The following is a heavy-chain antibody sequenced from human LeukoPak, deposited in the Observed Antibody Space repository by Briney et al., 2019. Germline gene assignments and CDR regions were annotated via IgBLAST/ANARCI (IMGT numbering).Heavy chain of an antibody. CDR1: GFTFSSYN. D-gene: IGHD6-19*01. Sequence: GGSLRLSCAASGFTFSSYNMTWVRRAPGKGLEWVSSIVTSSSVVTYADSVEGRFTISRDNAKSSLYLQMNSLTAEDTAVYYCARAHSSGYWFFDLWGRGTLVTVSS. J-gene: IGHJ2*01. CDR2: IVTSSSVV. CDR3: ARAHSSGYWFFDL. V-gene: IGHV3-21*01.